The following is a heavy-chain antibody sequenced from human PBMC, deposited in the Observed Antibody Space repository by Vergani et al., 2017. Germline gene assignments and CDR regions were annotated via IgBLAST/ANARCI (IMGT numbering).Heavy chain of an antibody. J-gene: IGHJ4*02. CDR3: ARAADPYCSSTSCYAGYFDY. CDR2: ISYDGSNK. CDR1: GFTFSSYA. Sequence: QVQLVESGGGVVQPGRSLRLSCAASGFTFSSYAMHWVRLAPGKGLEWVAVISYDGSNKYYADSVKGRFTISRDNSKNTLYLQMNSLRAEDTAVYYCARAADPYCSSTSCYAGYFDYWGQGTLVTVSS. D-gene: IGHD2-2*01. V-gene: IGHV3-30-3*01.